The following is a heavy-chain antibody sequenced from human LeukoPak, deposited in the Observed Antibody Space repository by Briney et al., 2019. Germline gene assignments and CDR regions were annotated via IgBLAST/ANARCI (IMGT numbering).Heavy chain of an antibody. CDR3: ARISLGAIWGYYYGMDV. CDR1: GGTFSSYS. J-gene: IGHJ6*02. CDR2: IIPIFDTA. Sequence: GASVKVSCKASGGTFSSYSISWVRQAPGQGLEWMGGIIPIFDTADYAQKFQGRVTITADESTSTAYMELSSLRSEDTAVFYCARISLGAIWGYYYGMDVWGQRTTVTVSS. V-gene: IGHV1-69*01. D-gene: IGHD1-26*01.